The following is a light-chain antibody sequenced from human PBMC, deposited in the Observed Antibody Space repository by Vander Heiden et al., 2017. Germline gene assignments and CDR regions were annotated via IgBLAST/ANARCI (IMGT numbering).Light chain of an antibody. CDR2: GAS. CDR1: QSVNSN. V-gene: IGKV3-15*01. J-gene: IGKJ1*01. Sequence: EIVMTQSPATLSVSPGERATLSCRVSQSVNSNLAWYQQKPGQAPRLVIYGASTRATAIPARFSGSGSGTEFTLTISSLQSEDFAVYYCQQYDKWPPWTFGQGTKVEIK. CDR3: QQYDKWPPWT.